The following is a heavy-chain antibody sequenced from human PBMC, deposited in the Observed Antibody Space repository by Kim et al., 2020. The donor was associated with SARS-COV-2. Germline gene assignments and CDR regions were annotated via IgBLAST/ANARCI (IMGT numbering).Heavy chain of an antibody. J-gene: IGHJ4*02. CDR1: GYSISSGYF. CDR3: ARRSTMSVYYWTSQLHFDS. V-gene: IGHV4-38-2*02. CDR2: IYHSGTT. D-gene: IGHD3-22*01. Sequence: SETLSLTCSVSGYSISSGYFWGWIRQPPGKGLEWIGSIYHSGTTYYNPSLSGRVTISIDTSKSQFSLKLSSVTVADTAVYYCARRSTMSVYYWTSQLHFDSWGQGTLVTVSS.